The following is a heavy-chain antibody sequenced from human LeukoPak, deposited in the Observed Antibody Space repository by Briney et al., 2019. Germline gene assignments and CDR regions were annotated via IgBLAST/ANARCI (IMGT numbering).Heavy chain of an antibody. V-gene: IGHV1-2*06. CDR3: ARVPAAIMYYYYGMDV. Sequence: AASVKVSCTASGYTFTGYYMHWVRQAPGQGLEWMGRINPNSGGTNYAQKFQGRVTMTRDTSISTAYMELSRLRSDDMAVYYCARVPAAIMYYYYGMDVWGQGTTVTVSS. CDR2: INPNSGGT. J-gene: IGHJ6*02. CDR1: GYTFTGYY. D-gene: IGHD2-2*02.